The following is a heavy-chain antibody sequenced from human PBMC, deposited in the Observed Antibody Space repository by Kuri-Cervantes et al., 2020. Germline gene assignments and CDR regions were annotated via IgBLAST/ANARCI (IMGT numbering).Heavy chain of an antibody. J-gene: IGHJ4*02. Sequence: GGSLRLSCAASGFTFDDYAMHWVRQAPGKGLEWVSGISWNSGSIGYADSVKGRFTISRDNAKNSLYLQMNSLRAEDTALYYCASLGYCTSTSCYEDPVHSDYWGQGTLVTVSS. V-gene: IGHV3-9*01. D-gene: IGHD2-2*01. CDR3: ASLGYCTSTSCYEDPVHSDY. CDR1: GFTFDDYA. CDR2: ISWNSGSI.